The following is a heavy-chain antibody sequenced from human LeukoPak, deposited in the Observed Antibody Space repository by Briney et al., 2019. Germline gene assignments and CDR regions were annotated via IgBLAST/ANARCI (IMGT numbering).Heavy chain of an antibody. CDR2: INHSGST. V-gene: IGHV4-34*01. CDR3: ATRPDIAATGPGWFDP. D-gene: IGHD6-13*01. J-gene: IGHJ5*02. Sequence: SETLSLTFAVYGGSFSGYYWSWIRRPPGKGLEWIGGINHSGSTNYNSSLKSRVTISVDTSKNQFSLKLNSVTAADTAVYYCATRPDIAATGPGWFDPWGQGTLVTVSS. CDR1: GGSFSGYY.